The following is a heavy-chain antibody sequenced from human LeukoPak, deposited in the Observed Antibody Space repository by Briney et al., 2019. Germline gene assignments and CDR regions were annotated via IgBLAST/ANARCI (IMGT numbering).Heavy chain of an antibody. J-gene: IGHJ4*02. CDR2: ISTYNGDT. CDR3: ARAGIVGATPFDY. D-gene: IGHD1-26*01. V-gene: IGHV1-18*01. Sequence: ASVKVSCKASGYTFSSYGISWVRQAPGQGLEWMGWISTYNGDTHYAQKFQGRVTMTTDTSTSTAYMELRSLRSDDTAVYYCARAGIVGATPFDYWGQGTLVTVSS. CDR1: GYTFSSYG.